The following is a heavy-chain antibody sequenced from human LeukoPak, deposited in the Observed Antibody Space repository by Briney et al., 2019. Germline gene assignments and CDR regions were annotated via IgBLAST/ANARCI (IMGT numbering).Heavy chain of an antibody. CDR2: IYSGGST. Sequence: GGSLRLSCAASGFTVSSNYMSWVRQAPGKGLEWVSVIYSGGSTYYADSVKGRFTISRDNSKNTLYLQMNSLRAEDTAVYYCARAGLHGGGYGWPDGYWGQGILVTVSS. J-gene: IGHJ4*02. D-gene: IGHD5-12*01. CDR1: GFTVSSNY. CDR3: ARAGLHGGGYGWPDGY. V-gene: IGHV3-66*01.